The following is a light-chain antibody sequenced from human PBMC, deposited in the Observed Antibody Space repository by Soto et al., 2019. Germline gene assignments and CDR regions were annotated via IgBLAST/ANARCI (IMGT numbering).Light chain of an antibody. CDR3: KQYISSPLT. J-gene: IGKJ4*01. Sequence: EIVLTQSPGTPSFSPGERATLSCRASQSVSSSYLAWYQQKPGQAPRLLIYGAYSRATGIQDRFSASGSGTDFALTIRRLEPEDVAVYYCKQYISSPLTVGGGTKVDIK. V-gene: IGKV3-20*01. CDR1: QSVSSSY. CDR2: GAY.